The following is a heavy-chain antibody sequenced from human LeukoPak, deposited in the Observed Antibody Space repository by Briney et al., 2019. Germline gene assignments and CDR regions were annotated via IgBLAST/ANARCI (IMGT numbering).Heavy chain of an antibody. Sequence: SETLSLTCTVSGGSISGSYWSWIRQPAGKGLEWIGRIYTSGSTNYNPSLKSRVTMSVDTSKNQFSLKLSSVTAADTAVYYCARLVDYYGSGSYWYFDLWGRGTLVTVSS. CDR3: ARLVDYYGSGSYWYFDL. V-gene: IGHV4-4*07. CDR1: GGSISGSY. CDR2: IYTSGST. D-gene: IGHD3-10*01. J-gene: IGHJ2*01.